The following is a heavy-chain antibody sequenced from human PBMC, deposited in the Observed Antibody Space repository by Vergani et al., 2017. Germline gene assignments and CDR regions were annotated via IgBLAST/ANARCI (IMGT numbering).Heavy chain of an antibody. CDR3: ARDGDIVVVSTYYYYMDV. V-gene: IGHV3-30-3*01. Sequence: VQLVESGGGLVQPGGSLRLSCAASGFTFSSYAMHWVRQAPGKGLEWVAVISYDGSNKYYADSVKGRFTISRDNSKNTLYLQMNSLRAEDTAVYYCARDGDIVVVSTYYYYMDVWGKGP. CDR1: GFTFSSYA. J-gene: IGHJ6*03. D-gene: IGHD2-2*01. CDR2: ISYDGSNK.